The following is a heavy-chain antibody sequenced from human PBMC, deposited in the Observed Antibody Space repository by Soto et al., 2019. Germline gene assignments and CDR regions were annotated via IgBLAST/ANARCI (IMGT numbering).Heavy chain of an antibody. CDR2: ISYDGSNK. Sequence: QVQLVESGGVVVQPGRSLRLSCAASGFTFSSYAMHWVRQAPGKGREWVAVISYDGSNKYYADSVKGRFTIPRDNSKNTLYLQMNSLRSEDTAVYYCARDSRAGRYFDSYYFDYWGQGTLVPVSS. V-gene: IGHV3-30-3*01. D-gene: IGHD3-9*01. CDR3: ARDSRAGRYFDSYYFDY. CDR1: GFTFSSYA. J-gene: IGHJ4*02.